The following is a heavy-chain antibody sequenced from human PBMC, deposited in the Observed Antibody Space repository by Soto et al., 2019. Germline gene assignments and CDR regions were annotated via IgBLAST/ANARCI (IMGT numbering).Heavy chain of an antibody. Sequence: ASVKVSCKASGYTFTSFGISWVRQAPGQGLDWMGWISAYNGNTKYAQDLQGRVAMTTDTSTSTAYMELRSLRSDDTAVYYCARFSGGSYNTYYFYYGMDVWGQGTTVTVSS. CDR1: GYTFTSFG. CDR2: ISAYNGNT. D-gene: IGHD2-15*01. CDR3: ARFSGGSYNTYYFYYGMDV. V-gene: IGHV1-18*01. J-gene: IGHJ6*02.